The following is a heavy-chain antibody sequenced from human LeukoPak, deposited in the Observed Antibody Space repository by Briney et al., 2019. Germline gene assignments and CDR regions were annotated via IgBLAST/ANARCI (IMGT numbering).Heavy chain of an antibody. D-gene: IGHD6-13*01. CDR2: MNPNSGNT. Sequence: ASVKVSCKASGGTFTSYDINWVRQATGQGLEWMGWMNPNSGNTGYAQKFQGRVTMTRDTSISTAYMELSSLRSEDTAVYYCARSDTYIAADAFDIWGQGTMVTVPP. CDR3: ARSDTYIAADAFDI. V-gene: IGHV1-8*02. CDR1: GGTFTSYD. J-gene: IGHJ3*02.